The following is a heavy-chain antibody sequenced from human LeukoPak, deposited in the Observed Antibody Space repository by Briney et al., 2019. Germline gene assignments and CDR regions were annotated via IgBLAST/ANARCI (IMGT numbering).Heavy chain of an antibody. CDR3: ARALLDSGSYSNNWFDP. V-gene: IGHV1-2*06. D-gene: IGHD3-10*01. Sequence: ASVKVSCKASEYIFSGYYMHWVRQAPGQGLEWMGRINPNSGATNYAQKFQGRVTVTRDTAINTAYMELTSLRSDDTAVYYCARALLDSGSYSNNWFDPWGQGTLVTVSS. J-gene: IGHJ5*02. CDR2: INPNSGAT. CDR1: EYIFSGYY.